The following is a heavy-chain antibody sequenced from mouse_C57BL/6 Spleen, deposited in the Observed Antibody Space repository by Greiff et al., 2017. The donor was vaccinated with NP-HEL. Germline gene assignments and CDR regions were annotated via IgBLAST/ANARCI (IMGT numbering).Heavy chain of an antibody. Sequence: EVQVVESGAELVRPGASVKLSCTASGFNIKDYYMHWVKQRPEQGLEWIGRIDPEDGDTEYAPKFQGKATMTADTSSNTAYLQLSSLTSEDTAVYYCTRAQATLAWFAYWGQGTLVTVSA. J-gene: IGHJ3*01. CDR1: GFNIKDYY. D-gene: IGHD3-2*02. CDR3: TRAQATLAWFAY. CDR2: IDPEDGDT. V-gene: IGHV14-1*01.